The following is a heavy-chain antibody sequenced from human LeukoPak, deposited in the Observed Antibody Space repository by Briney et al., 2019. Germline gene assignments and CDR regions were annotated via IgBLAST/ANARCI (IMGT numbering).Heavy chain of an antibody. D-gene: IGHD3-9*01. J-gene: IGHJ6*02. Sequence: SETLSLTCTVSGGSISSSSYYWGWIRQPPGKGLEWIGSIYYSGSTYYNPSLKSRVTISEDTSKNQFSLKLSSVTAADTAVYYCARDSRGYDILTGYNYYYGMDVWGQGTTVTVSS. CDR3: ARDSRGYDILTGYNYYYGMDV. V-gene: IGHV4-39*07. CDR1: GGSISSSSYY. CDR2: IYYSGST.